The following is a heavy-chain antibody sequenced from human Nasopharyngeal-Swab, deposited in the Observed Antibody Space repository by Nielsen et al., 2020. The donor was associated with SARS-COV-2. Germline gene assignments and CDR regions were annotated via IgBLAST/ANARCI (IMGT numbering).Heavy chain of an antibody. CDR2: IDPSDSYT. J-gene: IGHJ6*02. CDR3: ARRSVAVAEYYYGTDV. V-gene: IGHV5-10-1*01. D-gene: IGHD6-19*01. Sequence: GGSLRLSCKGSGYSFTSYWISWVRQMPGKGLEWMGRIDPSDSYTNYSPSFQGHVTISADKSISTAYLQWSSLKASDTAMYYCARRSVAVAEYYYGTDVWGQGTTVTVSS. CDR1: GYSFTSYW.